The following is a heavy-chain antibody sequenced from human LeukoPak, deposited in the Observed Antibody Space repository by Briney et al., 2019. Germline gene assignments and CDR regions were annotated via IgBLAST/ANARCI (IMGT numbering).Heavy chain of an antibody. CDR2: INHSGST. Sequence: SETLSLTCAVYGGSFSGYYWSWIRQPPGKGLEWIGEINHSGSTNYNPSLKSRVTISVDTSKNQFSLKLSSVTAADTAVYYCARRSSGWYLGKYYFDHWGQGTLVTVSS. CDR1: GGSFSGYY. D-gene: IGHD6-19*01. J-gene: IGHJ4*02. CDR3: ARRSSGWYLGKYYFDH. V-gene: IGHV4-34*01.